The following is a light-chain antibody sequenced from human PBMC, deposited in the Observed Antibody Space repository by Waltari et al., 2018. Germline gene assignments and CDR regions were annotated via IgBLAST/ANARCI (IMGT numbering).Light chain of an antibody. Sequence: QSVLTQPPSASGTPGQGVTISCSGGPSNIGDYVVNRYQQVPGKAPKLLIYRSDRRPAGVPDRFSGSKSGTSASLAISGLQSEDEADYYCAAWDDSLNGRWVFGGGTKVTVL. V-gene: IGLV1-44*01. J-gene: IGLJ3*02. CDR2: RSD. CDR3: AAWDDSLNGRWV. CDR1: PSNIGDYV.